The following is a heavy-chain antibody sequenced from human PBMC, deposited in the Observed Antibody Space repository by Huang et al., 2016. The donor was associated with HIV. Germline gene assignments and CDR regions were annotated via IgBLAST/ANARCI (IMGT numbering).Heavy chain of an antibody. Sequence: VQLVESGGGLVQPGWSLRLSCAASGFAFSQYAVHGVRQSPGKGREWFSGIGGKSGDSAYAASVRGRFVISRDNAKKSLYLKMNGLRLEDTALYFCVIMDDYFDYWGQGVLVGVSS. CDR3: VIMDDYFDY. CDR2: IGGKSGDS. J-gene: IGHJ4*02. V-gene: IGHV3-9*01. CDR1: GFAFSQYA. D-gene: IGHD2-8*01.